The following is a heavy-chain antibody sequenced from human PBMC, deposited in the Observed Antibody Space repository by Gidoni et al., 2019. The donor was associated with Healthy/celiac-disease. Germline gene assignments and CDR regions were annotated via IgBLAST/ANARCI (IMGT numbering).Heavy chain of an antibody. CDR1: GGSFSGYS. CDR3: ARGTPNMIAVAGIMVGYYFDY. J-gene: IGHJ4*02. V-gene: IGHV4-34*01. Sequence: QVQLQQWGAGLLKPSATLSLTCAVYGGSFSGYSWSWIRQPPGKGLEWIGEINHSGSTNYNPSLKSRVTISVDTSKNQFSLKLSSVTAADTAVYYCARGTPNMIAVAGIMVGYYFDYWGQGTLVTVSS. CDR2: INHSGST. D-gene: IGHD6-19*01.